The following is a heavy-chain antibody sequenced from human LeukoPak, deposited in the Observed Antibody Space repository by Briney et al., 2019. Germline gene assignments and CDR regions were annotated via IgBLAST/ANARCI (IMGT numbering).Heavy chain of an antibody. V-gene: IGHV3-53*01. CDR1: GFTVSSNY. CDR3: ARSSDYKDY. CDR2: MYSGGNT. D-gene: IGHD4-11*01. J-gene: IGHJ4*02. Sequence: GGSLRLSCAASGFTVSSNYMSWVRQAPGKGLEWVSVMYSGGNTYYADSVKGRFTISRDNSKNTLHLQMNSLRAEDTAVYYCARSSDYKDYWGQGTLVTVSS.